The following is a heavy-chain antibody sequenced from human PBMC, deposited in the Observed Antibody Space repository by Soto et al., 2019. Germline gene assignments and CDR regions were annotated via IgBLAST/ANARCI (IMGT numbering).Heavy chain of an antibody. Sequence: GGSLRLSCAASGFTFSSYGMHWVRQAPGKGLEWVAVISYDGSNKYYADSVKGRFTISRDNSKNTLYLQMNSLRAEDTAVYYCATQYYYDSSGYYSGDYWGQGTLVTVSS. J-gene: IGHJ4*02. CDR2: ISYDGSNK. V-gene: IGHV3-30*03. CDR3: ATQYYYDSSGYYSGDY. CDR1: GFTFSSYG. D-gene: IGHD3-22*01.